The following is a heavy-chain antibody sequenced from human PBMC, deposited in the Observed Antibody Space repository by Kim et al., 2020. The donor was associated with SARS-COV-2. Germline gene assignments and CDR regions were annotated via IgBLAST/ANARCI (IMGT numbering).Heavy chain of an antibody. V-gene: IGHV1-18*01. D-gene: IGHD5-18*01. CDR3: ARVGCGYSYGRDYGMDV. Sequence: ASVKVSCKASGYTFTSYGISWVRQAPGQGLEWMGWISAYNGNTNYAQKLQGRVTMTTDTSTSTAYMELRSLRSDDTAVYYCARVGCGYSYGRDYGMDVWGQGTTVTVSS. J-gene: IGHJ6*02. CDR1: GYTFTSYG. CDR2: ISAYNGNT.